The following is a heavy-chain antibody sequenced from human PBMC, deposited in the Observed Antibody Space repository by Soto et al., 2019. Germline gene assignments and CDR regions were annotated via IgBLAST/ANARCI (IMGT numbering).Heavy chain of an antibody. Sequence: PGGSLRLSCTASGFTFGDYAMSWVRQAPGKGLEWVGFIRSKAYGGTTEYAASVKGRFTISRDDSKSIAYLQMNSLKTEDTAVYYCTRYEAGDTFDYWGQGTLVTVSS. D-gene: IGHD4-17*01. CDR3: TRYEAGDTFDY. V-gene: IGHV3-49*04. CDR2: IRSKAYGGTT. CDR1: GFTFGDYA. J-gene: IGHJ4*02.